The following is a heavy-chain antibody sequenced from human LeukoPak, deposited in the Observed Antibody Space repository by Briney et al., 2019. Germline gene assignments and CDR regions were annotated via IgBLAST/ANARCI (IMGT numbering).Heavy chain of an antibody. Sequence: SETLSLTCAVSGGSISSSNWWSWVRQPPGKGLEWIGEIYHSGSTNYNPSLKSRVTISVDKSKNQFSLKLSSVTAADTAVYYCARASYSGSFPSTVDAFDIWGQGTMVTVSS. J-gene: IGHJ3*02. D-gene: IGHD1-26*01. CDR2: IYHSGST. CDR1: GGSISSSNW. V-gene: IGHV4-4*02. CDR3: ARASYSGSFPSTVDAFDI.